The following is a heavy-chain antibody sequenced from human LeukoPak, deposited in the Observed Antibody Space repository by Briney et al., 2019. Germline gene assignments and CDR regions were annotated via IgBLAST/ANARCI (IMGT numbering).Heavy chain of an antibody. CDR1: GFTFSSYG. J-gene: IGHJ4*02. CDR3: ARRRYYGSGSYYRPGNYFDY. Sequence: GGSLRLSCAASGFTFSSYGMHWVRQAPGKGLEWVAFIRYDGSNKYYADSVKGRFTISGDNSKNTLYLQMNSLRAEDTAVYYCARRRYYGSGSYYRPGNYFDYWGQGILVTVSS. D-gene: IGHD3-10*01. V-gene: IGHV3-30*02. CDR2: IRYDGSNK.